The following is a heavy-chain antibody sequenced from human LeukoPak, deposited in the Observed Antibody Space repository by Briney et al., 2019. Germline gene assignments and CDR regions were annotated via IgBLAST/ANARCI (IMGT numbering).Heavy chain of an antibody. CDR3: AKVVVTTGWYFDL. V-gene: IGHV3-23*01. Sequence: GGSLRLSCAASGFTFSSHAMSWVRQAPGKGLEWVSAISGSGGSTYYADSVKGRFTISRDNSKSTLYLQMNSLRAEDTAVYYCAKVVVTTGWYFDLWGRGTLVTVSS. D-gene: IGHD2-21*02. J-gene: IGHJ2*01. CDR1: GFTFSSHA. CDR2: ISGSGGST.